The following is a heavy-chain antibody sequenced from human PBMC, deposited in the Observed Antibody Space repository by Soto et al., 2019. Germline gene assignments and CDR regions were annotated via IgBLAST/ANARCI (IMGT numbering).Heavy chain of an antibody. Sequence: PGGSLRLSCAASGFTFSSYGMHWVRQAPGKGLEWVAVIWYDGSNKYYADSVKGRFTISRDNSKNTLYLQMNSLRAEDTAVYYCAREGTTWFGELLYIPGESPELYYYYGMDVWGQGTKVTVSS. V-gene: IGHV3-33*01. CDR1: GFTFSSYG. D-gene: IGHD3-10*01. CDR2: IWYDGSNK. CDR3: AREGTTWFGELLYIPGESPELYYYYGMDV. J-gene: IGHJ6*02.